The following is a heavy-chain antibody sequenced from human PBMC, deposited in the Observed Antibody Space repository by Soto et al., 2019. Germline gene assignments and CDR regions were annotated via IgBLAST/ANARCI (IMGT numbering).Heavy chain of an antibody. CDR1: GLTVATNS. CDR2: IYSGGNS. Sequence: GGSLRLSCEASGLTVATNSFIWVRQAPGKGLEWVSVIYSGGNSYYADSARGRFSVSRDSSKNTLYLQISSLRAEDTAVYYCAKDSRIAAAGTGGKFDYWGQGTLVTVSS. V-gene: IGHV3-53*01. D-gene: IGHD6-13*01. CDR3: AKDSRIAAAGTGGKFDY. J-gene: IGHJ4*02.